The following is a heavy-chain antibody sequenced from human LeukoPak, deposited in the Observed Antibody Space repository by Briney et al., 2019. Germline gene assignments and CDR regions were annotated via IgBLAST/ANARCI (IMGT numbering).Heavy chain of an antibody. Sequence: PSETLSLTCTVSGGSISSYYWSWIRQPPGKGLEWIGYIYYSGSTNYNPSLKSRVTISVDTSKNQFSLKLSSVTAADTAVYYCARVVYDSSGYYLPDAFDIWGQGTMATVSS. D-gene: IGHD3-22*01. CDR2: IYYSGST. V-gene: IGHV4-59*08. CDR1: GGSISSYY. CDR3: ARVVYDSSGYYLPDAFDI. J-gene: IGHJ3*02.